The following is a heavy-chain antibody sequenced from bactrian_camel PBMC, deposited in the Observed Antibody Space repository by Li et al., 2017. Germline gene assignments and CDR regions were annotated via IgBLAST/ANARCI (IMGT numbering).Heavy chain of an antibody. CDR1: GYTRWTIA. Sequence: QLVESGGGSVPAGGSLRLSCAASGYTRWTIAMAWFRQAPGKEREGVAAADTGGSTTYADSVKGRFTISKDNAENTLYLQMNSLKPEDSAMYYCAAGGGGIGTIREDKSARTGCSQLTTDYWGQGTQVTVS. J-gene: IGHJ4*01. D-gene: IGHD7*01. CDR3: AAGGGGIGTIREDKSARTGCSQLTTDY. CDR2: ADTGGST. V-gene: IGHV3S57*01.